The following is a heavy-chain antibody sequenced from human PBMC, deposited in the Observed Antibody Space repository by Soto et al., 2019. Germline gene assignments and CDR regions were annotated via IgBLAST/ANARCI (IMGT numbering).Heavy chain of an antibody. V-gene: IGHV2-5*02. J-gene: IGHJ4*02. CDR3: TLSTIVGTILRFDF. CDR2: IYWDDDK. D-gene: IGHD5-12*01. CDR1: GFSLSTSGVG. Sequence: QITLKESGPTLVKPTQTLTLTCTLSGFSLSTSGVGVGWIRQPPGKALEWLALIYWDDDKRYSPSLKSRVTTXNXTXXNQVALTMTNMDPVDTATYYCTLSTIVGTILRFDFWGQGTLVTVSS.